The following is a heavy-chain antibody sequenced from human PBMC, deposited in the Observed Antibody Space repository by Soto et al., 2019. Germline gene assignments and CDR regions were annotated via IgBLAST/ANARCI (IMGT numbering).Heavy chain of an antibody. D-gene: IGHD3-9*01. CDR2: ISGSGGST. CDR1: GFTFSSYA. Sequence: PGGSLRLSCAASGFTFSSYAMSWVRQAPGKGLEWVSAISGSGGSTYYADSVKGRFTISRDNSKNTLYLQVNSLRAEDTAVYYCAKDRDYDILTGLAFDPWGQGTLVTVSS. V-gene: IGHV3-23*01. CDR3: AKDRDYDILTGLAFDP. J-gene: IGHJ5*02.